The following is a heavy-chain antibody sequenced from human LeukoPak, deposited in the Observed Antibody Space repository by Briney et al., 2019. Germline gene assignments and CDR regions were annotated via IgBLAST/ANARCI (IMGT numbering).Heavy chain of an antibody. J-gene: IGHJ4*02. D-gene: IGHD2-15*01. V-gene: IGHV3-21*04. CDR3: AKDRSYCSGGSCYSFDY. CDR1: GFTFSSYS. Sequence: TGGSLRLSCAASGFTFSSYSMNWVRQAPGKGLEWVSSISSSSSYIYYADSVKGRFTISRDNAKNSLYLQMNSLRAEDTAVYYCAKDRSYCSGGSCYSFDYWGQGTLVTVSS. CDR2: ISSSSSYI.